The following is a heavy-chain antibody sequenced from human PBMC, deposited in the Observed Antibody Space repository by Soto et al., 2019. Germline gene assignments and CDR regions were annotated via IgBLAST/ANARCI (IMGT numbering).Heavy chain of an antibody. CDR2: IIPILGIA. V-gene: IGHV1-69*02. Sequence: SVKVSCKASGGTFSSYTISWVRQAPGQGLEWMGRIIPILGIANYAQKFQGRVTITADKSTSTAYMELSSLRSEDTAVYYCARGYYYDSSGEVGAFDIWGQGTMVTVSS. D-gene: IGHD3-22*01. CDR1: GGTFSSYT. CDR3: ARGYYYDSSGEVGAFDI. J-gene: IGHJ3*02.